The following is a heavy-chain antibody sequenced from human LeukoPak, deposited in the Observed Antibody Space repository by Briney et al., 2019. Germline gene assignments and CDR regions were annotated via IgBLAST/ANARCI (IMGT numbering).Heavy chain of an antibody. CDR2: INDSGST. CDR1: GGSFSGYH. V-gene: IGHV4-34*01. D-gene: IGHD5-24*01. J-gene: IGHJ4*02. Sequence: SETLSLTCAVYGGSFSGYHWTWIRQPPGKGLDWIGEINDSGSTNYNPSLKSRVTISVDTSKNQFSLKLSSVTAADTAVYYCALEMATIDYWGQGTLVTVSS. CDR3: ALEMATIDY.